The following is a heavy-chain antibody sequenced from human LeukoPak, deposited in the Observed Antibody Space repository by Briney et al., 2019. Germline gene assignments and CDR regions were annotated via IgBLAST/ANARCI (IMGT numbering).Heavy chain of an antibody. Sequence: PSETLSLTCAVYGGSFSGYYWSWIRQPPGKGLEWIGEINHSGSTNYNPSLKSRVTISVDKSKNQFSLKLSSVTAADTAVYYCARGFSTAAGTYGMDVWGQGTTVTVSS. CDR3: ARGFSTAAGTYGMDV. CDR1: GGSFSGYY. V-gene: IGHV4-34*01. D-gene: IGHD6-13*01. J-gene: IGHJ6*02. CDR2: INHSGST.